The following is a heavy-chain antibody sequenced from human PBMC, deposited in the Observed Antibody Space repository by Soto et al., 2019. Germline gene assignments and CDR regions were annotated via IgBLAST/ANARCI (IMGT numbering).Heavy chain of an antibody. V-gene: IGHV4-30-4*08. J-gene: IGHJ6*02. CDR3: ARFVSSCSGTTCYARAYV. CDR1: GGTLRRGYYF. CDR2: IYYSGNT. Sequence: SETLSLTRTVSGGTLRRGYYFWSWIRQHPGKGLEWIGNIYYSGNTYYNPSLKSRLIISIDTSKNQFSLKVGSVTAADTAVYHCARFVSSCSGTTCYARAYVWGQGSTVTGS. D-gene: IGHD2-2*01.